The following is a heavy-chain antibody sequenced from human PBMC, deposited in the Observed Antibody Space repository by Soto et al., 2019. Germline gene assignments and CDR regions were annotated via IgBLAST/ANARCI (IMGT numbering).Heavy chain of an antibody. J-gene: IGHJ6*02. Sequence: QVQLVQSGVEVKTPGASVKVSCTAHGYNLRDYGVSWLRQAPGQGFEWMGWISGDNVNRRSSQRFQDRLTLTTDTSTNTAFLEVRSLRSDDTAVYYCGREGQQLAQEQYFQFNGVDVWGQGTSVTVS. CDR2: ISGDNVNR. CDR1: GYNLRDYG. CDR3: GREGQQLAQEQYFQFNGVDV. V-gene: IGHV1-18*01. D-gene: IGHD6-13*01.